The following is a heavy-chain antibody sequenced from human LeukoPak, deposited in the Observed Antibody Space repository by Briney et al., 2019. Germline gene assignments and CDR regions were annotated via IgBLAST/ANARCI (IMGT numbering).Heavy chain of an antibody. J-gene: IGHJ6*02. Sequence: SQTLSLTCAVSGGSISSGGYSWSWIRQPPGKGLEWSGYIYHSGRTYYNPSLKSRVTISVDRSKTQFSLKLSSVTAADTAVYYCARVLYYGSGSYGMDVWGQGTTVTVSS. CDR3: ARVLYYGSGSYGMDV. CDR1: GGSISSGGYS. V-gene: IGHV4-30-2*01. D-gene: IGHD3-10*01. CDR2: IYHSGRT.